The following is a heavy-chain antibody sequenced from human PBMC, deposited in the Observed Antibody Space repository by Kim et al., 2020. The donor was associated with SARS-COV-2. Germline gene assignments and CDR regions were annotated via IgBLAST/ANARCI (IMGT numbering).Heavy chain of an antibody. D-gene: IGHD1-26*01. J-gene: IGHJ4*02. CDR3: AKSVSGSYFGCDY. CDR2: ISYDGSNK. V-gene: IGHV3-30*18. CDR1: GFTFNTYG. Sequence: GGSLRLSCAASGFTFNTYGMHWVRQAPGKGLEWVAVISYDGSNKYYADSVKGRFTISRDNSKNTLYLQMNSLRIEDTAVYYCAKSVSGSYFGCDYWGQGTLVTVSS.